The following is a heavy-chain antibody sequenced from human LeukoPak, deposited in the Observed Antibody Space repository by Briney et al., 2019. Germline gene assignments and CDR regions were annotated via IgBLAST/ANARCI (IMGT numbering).Heavy chain of an antibody. CDR1: GFTFTDHY. D-gene: IGHD2/OR15-2a*01. J-gene: IGHJ4*02. V-gene: IGHV1-2*02. CDR2: IGPHSTFT. Sequence: ASMKVSCKSSGFTFTDHYIHWVRQGPGQGLEWMGYIGPHSTFTSSPQEFQGRVTMTRDASVSTANMELTRLTSDDTAVYYCVREGEGPLSKDFDYWGQGTLVTVSS. CDR3: VREGEGPLSKDFDY.